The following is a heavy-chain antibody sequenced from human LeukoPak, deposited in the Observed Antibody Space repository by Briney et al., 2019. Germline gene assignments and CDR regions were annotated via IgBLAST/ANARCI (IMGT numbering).Heavy chain of an antibody. Sequence: SSETLSLTCTVSGGTISRYYWSWIRQPPVKGLEWIAYIDYSGSTNYNPSLKSRLTISLDASKNQFSLKLSSVTAADTAVYYCARDRRRDLLHAFDIWGQGTMVTVSS. V-gene: IGHV4-59*01. CDR3: ARDRRRDLLHAFDI. D-gene: IGHD1-26*01. CDR2: IDYSGST. J-gene: IGHJ3*02. CDR1: GGTISRYY.